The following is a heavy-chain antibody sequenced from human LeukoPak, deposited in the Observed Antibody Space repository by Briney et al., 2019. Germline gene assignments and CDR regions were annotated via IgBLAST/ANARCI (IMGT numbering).Heavy chain of an antibody. V-gene: IGHV1-69*05. J-gene: IGHJ5*02. Sequence: SVKVSCKASGGTFSSYAISWVRQAPGQGLEWMGRIIPIFGTANYAQKFQGRVTMTTDTSTSTAYMELRSLRSDDTAVHYCARAGSTYYDSSGYHNWFDPWGQGTLVTVSS. CDR3: ARAGSTYYDSSGYHNWFDP. CDR2: IIPIFGTA. D-gene: IGHD3-22*01. CDR1: GGTFSSYA.